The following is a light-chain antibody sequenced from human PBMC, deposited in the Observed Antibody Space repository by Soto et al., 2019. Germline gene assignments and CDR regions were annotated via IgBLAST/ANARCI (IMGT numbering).Light chain of an antibody. CDR1: QTVGRY. CDR3: QQRSNWPPWT. CDR2: DAF. Sequence: EIVLTQSPATLSLSPGERATLSCRASQTVGRYLAWYQQKPGQAPRLLIYDAFNRATGIPARFSGSGSGTDFTLTISSLEPDDFAVYYCQQRSNWPPWTFGQGTEVEIK. V-gene: IGKV3-11*01. J-gene: IGKJ1*01.